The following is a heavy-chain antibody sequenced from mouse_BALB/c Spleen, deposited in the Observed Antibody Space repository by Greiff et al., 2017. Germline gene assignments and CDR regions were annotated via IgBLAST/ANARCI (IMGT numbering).Heavy chain of an antibody. CDR2: IDPENGNT. V-gene: IGHV14-1*02. Sequence: SGAELVRPGALVKLSCKASGFNIKDYYMHWVKQRPEQGLEWIGWIDPENGNTIYDPKFQGKASITAGTSSNTAYLQLSSLTSEDTAVYYCASGGNYWYFDVWGAGTTVTVSS. J-gene: IGHJ1*01. CDR1: GFNIKDYY. CDR3: ASGGNYWYFDV. D-gene: IGHD2-1*01.